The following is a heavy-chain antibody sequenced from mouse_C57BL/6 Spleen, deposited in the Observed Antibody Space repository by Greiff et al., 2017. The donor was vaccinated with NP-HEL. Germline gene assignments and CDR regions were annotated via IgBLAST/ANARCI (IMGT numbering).Heavy chain of an antibody. CDR3: AIYYDYEYNYAMDY. V-gene: IGHV1-82*01. CDR1: GFAFSSSW. D-gene: IGHD2-4*01. CDR2: IYPGDGDT. Sequence: QVQLQQSGPELVKPGASVKISCKASGFAFSSSWMNWVKQRPGKGLEWIGRIYPGDGDTNYNGKFKGKATLTADKSSSTAYMQLSSLTSEDSAVYFCAIYYDYEYNYAMDYWGQGTSVTVSS. J-gene: IGHJ4*01.